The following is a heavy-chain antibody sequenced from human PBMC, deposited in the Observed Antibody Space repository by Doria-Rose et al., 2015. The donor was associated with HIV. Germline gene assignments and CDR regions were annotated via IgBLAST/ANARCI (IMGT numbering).Heavy chain of an antibody. V-gene: IGHV5-51*01. Sequence: VQLEESGPTAKKSGESLKISCKGSGYSFTRYWISWVRQVPGKGLEWMGIVYPGDSDTRYSPSFRGQVTISVDKSINTAYLEWNSLKAPDTALYFCARRGGEGNADEFWGQGTLVNVSS. CDR2: VYPGDSDT. CDR3: ARRGGEGNADEF. D-gene: IGHD3-10*01. CDR1: GYSFTRYW. J-gene: IGHJ4*02.